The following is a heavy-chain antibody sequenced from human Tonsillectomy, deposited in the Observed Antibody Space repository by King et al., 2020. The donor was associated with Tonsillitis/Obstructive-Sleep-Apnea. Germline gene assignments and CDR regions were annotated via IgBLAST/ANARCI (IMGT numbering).Heavy chain of an antibody. V-gene: IGHV3-64D*06. CDR3: VKGTEIGGTYRDAFDI. CDR2: ISSNGGGT. CDR1: GFTFSSYA. J-gene: IGHJ3*02. D-gene: IGHD3-16*02. Sequence: VQLVESGGGLVRPGGSLRLSCSASGFTFSSYAMHWVRQAPGKGLDYVSGISSNGGGTYYADSVKGRFTISRDNSKNTLYLQMSILRVEDTAVYYCVKGTEIGGTYRDAFDIWGQGTMVTVSS.